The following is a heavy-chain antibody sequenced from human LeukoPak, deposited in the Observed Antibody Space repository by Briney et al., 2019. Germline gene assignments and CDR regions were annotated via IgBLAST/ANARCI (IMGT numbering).Heavy chain of an antibody. Sequence: GASVRVSCKASDYTFTSYGINWVRQAPGQGLEWMGWVSAYNDNANYAQNFQGRVTMTTDTSTSTAYMELRSLRSDDTAVYYCAREAWPHYYYYYGMDVWGQGTTVTVSS. J-gene: IGHJ6*02. CDR2: VSAYNDNA. CDR3: AREAWPHYYYYYGMDV. CDR1: DYTFTSYG. V-gene: IGHV1-18*01.